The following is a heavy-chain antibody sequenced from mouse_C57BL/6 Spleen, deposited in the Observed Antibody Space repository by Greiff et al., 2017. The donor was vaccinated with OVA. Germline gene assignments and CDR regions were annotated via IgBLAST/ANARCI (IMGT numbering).Heavy chain of an antibody. Sequence: EVQLKESGPELVKPGASVKISCKASGYSFTSYDMNWVKQSPGKSLEWLGVINPSYGTTRYNETFKGPATLTVNQSSSTTYMQLNSLTSEDSAVYYCARADITGSLDYWGQGTTVTVSS. CDR2: INPSYGTT. D-gene: IGHD4-1*01. CDR3: ARADITGSLDY. V-gene: IGHV1-39*01. CDR1: GYSFTSYD. J-gene: IGHJ4*01.